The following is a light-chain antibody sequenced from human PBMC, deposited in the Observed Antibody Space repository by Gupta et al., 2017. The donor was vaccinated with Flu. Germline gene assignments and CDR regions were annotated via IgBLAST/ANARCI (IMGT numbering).Light chain of an antibody. J-gene: IGKJ2*01. Sequence: ISGRSSQSLVYTDGDTYLSWLHQRPGQPPRLLIYKISKRFPGVPDRFSGSGAGTDFTLKISRVEAEDVGVYYCLQLTHVPHTFGQGTKLEIK. CDR2: KIS. CDR1: QSLVYTDGDTY. CDR3: LQLTHVPHT. V-gene: IGKV2-24*01.